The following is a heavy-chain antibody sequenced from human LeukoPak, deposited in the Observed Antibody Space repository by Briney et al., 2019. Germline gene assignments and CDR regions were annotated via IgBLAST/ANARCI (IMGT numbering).Heavy chain of an antibody. CDR2: ISGTGDST. V-gene: IGHV3-23*01. CDR1: GFTFNSYA. CDR3: ARKRAGPSDY. D-gene: IGHD6-19*01. Sequence: GGSLRLSCAASGFTFNSYAMSWVRQAPGKGLEWVSSISGTGDSTYYADSVKGRFTISRDNIKNILYLQTDSLRAEDTAVYYCARKRAGPSDYWGQGTLVTVSS. J-gene: IGHJ4*02.